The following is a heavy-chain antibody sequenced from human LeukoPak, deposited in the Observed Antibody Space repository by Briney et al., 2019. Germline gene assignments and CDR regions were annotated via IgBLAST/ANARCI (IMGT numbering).Heavy chain of an antibody. CDR1: GFTVSSNY. D-gene: IGHD6-6*01. V-gene: IGHV3-66*01. CDR3: ARVDPDSSSTLEVFDY. Sequence: GGSLRLSCAASGFTVSSNYMSWVRQAPGKGLEWVSAIYSGGNTYYADSVEGRFTISRDNSKNTLYLQMNSLRAEDTAVYYCARVDPDSSSTLEVFDYWGQGTLVTVSS. J-gene: IGHJ4*02. CDR2: IYSGGNT.